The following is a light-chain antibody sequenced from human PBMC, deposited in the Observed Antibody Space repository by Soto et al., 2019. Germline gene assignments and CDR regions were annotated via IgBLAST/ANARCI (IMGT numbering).Light chain of an antibody. J-gene: IGLJ1*01. CDR2: EVS. CDR3: SPYAGSNNV. V-gene: IGLV2-8*01. CDR1: SSDVGGYNY. Sequence: HSALTQPPSASGSPGQSVTISCTGTSSDVGGYNYVSWYQQHPGKAPKLMIYEVSKRPSGVPDRFSGSKSGNTASLTVSGLQAEDEADYYCSPYAGSNNVFGTGTKLTVL.